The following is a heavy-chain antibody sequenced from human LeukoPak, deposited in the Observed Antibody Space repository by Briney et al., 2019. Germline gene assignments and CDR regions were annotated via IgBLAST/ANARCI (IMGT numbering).Heavy chain of an antibody. CDR2: INYSGST. D-gene: IGHD3-22*01. J-gene: IGHJ4*02. Sequence: SETLSLTCTVSGGSISSGDDYWSWIRQPPGKGLEWIGYINYSGSTYYNPSFKSRVTISVDTSKNQFSLRLSSVTAADTAVYYCARTRHYYDSSGYYYFDYWGQGTLVTVSS. CDR3: ARTRHYYDSSGYYYFDY. CDR1: GGSISSGDDY. V-gene: IGHV4-30-4*01.